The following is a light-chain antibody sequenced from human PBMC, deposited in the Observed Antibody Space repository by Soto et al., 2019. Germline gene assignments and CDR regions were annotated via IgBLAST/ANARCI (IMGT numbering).Light chain of an antibody. CDR3: MQGLQNPRT. CDR1: ESLLHSNGNTY. Sequence: DIVMTQSPLSLTVTPGEPASISCTSSESLLHSNGNTYLDWYLQKKGKSPQLLIYLGSNRASGVPDRFSGVGSGTDFTLQLSRVEAEDVRVYYCMQGLQNPRTFGQGTKVDI. V-gene: IGKV2-28*01. J-gene: IGKJ1*01. CDR2: LGS.